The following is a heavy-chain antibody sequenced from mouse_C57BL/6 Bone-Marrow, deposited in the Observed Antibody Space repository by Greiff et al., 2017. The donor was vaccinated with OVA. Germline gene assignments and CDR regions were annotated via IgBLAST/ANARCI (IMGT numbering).Heavy chain of an antibody. CDR1: GYTFTSYW. CDR2: IHPNSGST. V-gene: IGHV1-64*01. J-gene: IGHJ4*01. CDR3: ARRRVGAMDY. Sequence: QVQLQQPGAELVQPGASVKLSCKASGYTFTSYWMHWVKQRPGQGLEWIGMIHPNSGSTNYNEKFKSKATLTDNKSSSTAYMQLSSLTSEDSAVYCCARRRVGAMDYWGQGTSVTVSS.